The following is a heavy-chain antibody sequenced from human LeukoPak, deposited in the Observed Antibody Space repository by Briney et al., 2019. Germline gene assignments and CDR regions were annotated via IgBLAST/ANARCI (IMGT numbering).Heavy chain of an antibody. V-gene: IGHV3-9*01. CDR1: GFTFDDYA. Sequence: GRSLRLSCAASGFTFDDYAMHWVRQAPGKGLEWVSGISWNSGSIGYADSVKGRFTISRDNAKNSLYLQMNSLRAEDTAFYYCAKSYSSGWYGGIDYWGQGPWSPSPQ. J-gene: IGHJ4*02. D-gene: IGHD6-13*01. CDR3: AKSYSSGWYGGIDY. CDR2: ISWNSGSI.